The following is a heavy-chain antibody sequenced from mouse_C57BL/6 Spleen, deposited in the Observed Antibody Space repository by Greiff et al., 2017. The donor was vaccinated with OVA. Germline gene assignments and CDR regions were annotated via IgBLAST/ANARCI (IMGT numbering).Heavy chain of an antibody. CDR3: ARSTIYYDYEFAY. J-gene: IGHJ3*01. V-gene: IGHV1-19*01. CDR1: GYTFTDYY. D-gene: IGHD2-4*01. Sequence: VQLQQSGPVLVKPGASVKMSCKASGYTFTDYYMNWVKQSHGKSLEWIGVINPYNGGTSYNQKFKGKATLTVDKSSSTAYMELNSLTSEDSAVYYCARSTIYYDYEFAYWGQGTLVTVSA. CDR2: INPYNGGT.